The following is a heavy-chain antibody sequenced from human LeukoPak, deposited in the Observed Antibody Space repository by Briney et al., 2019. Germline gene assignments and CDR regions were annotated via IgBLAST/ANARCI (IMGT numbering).Heavy chain of an antibody. Sequence: GGSLRLSCAASGFIVSSNSMTWVRQAPGKGLEWVSVIYSGGGTYYADSVKGRFTISRDNSKNTLYLQMNSLRAEDTAVYYCARDLYLGFDPWGQGTLVTVSS. CDR3: ARDLYLGFDP. CDR2: IYSGGGT. J-gene: IGHJ5*02. D-gene: IGHD3-16*02. V-gene: IGHV3-66*01. CDR1: GFIVSSNS.